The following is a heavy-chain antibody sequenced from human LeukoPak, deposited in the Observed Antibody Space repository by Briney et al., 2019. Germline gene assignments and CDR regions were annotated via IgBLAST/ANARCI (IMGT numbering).Heavy chain of an antibody. D-gene: IGHD3-22*01. CDR3: GRDTDYYDSSGYSLDAFDI. V-gene: IGHV1-2*06. CDR1: GYTFTVYY. CDR2: INPYSGGT. Sequence: ASVKVSCKASGYTFTVYYIHWVRQAPGQGLEWMGRINPYSGGTNYAQNFQGRVTMTRDTSISKAYFDLIRLRYDDTALYYCGRDTDYYDSSGYSLDAFDIWGQGTMVTVSS. J-gene: IGHJ3*02.